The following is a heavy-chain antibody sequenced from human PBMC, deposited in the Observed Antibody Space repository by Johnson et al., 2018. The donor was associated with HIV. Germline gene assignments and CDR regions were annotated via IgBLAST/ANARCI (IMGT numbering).Heavy chain of an antibody. V-gene: IGHV3-13*01. J-gene: IGHJ3*02. D-gene: IGHD1-26*01. Sequence: VQLVESGGGLVQPGGSLRLSCAASGFTFSGYAMSWVRQAPGKGLDWVSTIGTAGDTYYPGSVKGRFTVSREDAKNSLYLQMNSLRAGDTALYYCARDRALEDAFDIWGQGTMVTVSS. CDR3: ARDRALEDAFDI. CDR2: IGTAGDT. CDR1: GFTFSGYA.